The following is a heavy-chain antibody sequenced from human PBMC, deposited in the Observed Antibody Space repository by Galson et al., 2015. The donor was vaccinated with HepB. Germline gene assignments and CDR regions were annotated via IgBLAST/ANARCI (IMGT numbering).Heavy chain of an antibody. Sequence: SLRLSCAASGFSFSSYSMSWVRQAPGKGLEWVANIKQDGSEKYYVDSVEGRFTISRDNAKNSFYLQMNSLTAEDTAVYYCARFSAYCTSTSCDYYYYGMDVWGQGTTVTVSS. CDR2: IKQDGSEK. D-gene: IGHD2-2*01. V-gene: IGHV3-7*01. CDR1: GFSFSSYS. CDR3: ARFSAYCTSTSCDYYYYGMDV. J-gene: IGHJ6*02.